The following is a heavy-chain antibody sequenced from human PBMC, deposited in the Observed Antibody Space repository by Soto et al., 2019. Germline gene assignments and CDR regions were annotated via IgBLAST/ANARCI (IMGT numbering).Heavy chain of an antibody. CDR3: AHNRMVTPWYYYYMDV. CDR2: IYCDDDK. CDR1: GFSLSTSGVG. D-gene: IGHD5-18*01. J-gene: IGHJ6*03. V-gene: IGHV2-5*02. Sequence: QITLKESGPTLVKPTQTLTLTCTFSGFSLSTSGVGVGWIRQPPGKALECLALIYCDDDKRYSPSLKSRLTITKDTSKNQVVLTMTNMDPVDTATYYCAHNRMVTPWYYYYMDVWGKGTPVTVSS.